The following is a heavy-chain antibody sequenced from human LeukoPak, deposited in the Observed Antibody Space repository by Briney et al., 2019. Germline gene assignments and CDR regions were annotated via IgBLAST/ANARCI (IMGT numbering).Heavy chain of an antibody. Sequence: PGGSLRLSCAASTFTFRTYAMHWVRQAPGKGLEWVTLISYDGSNKFYADSVKGRFTISRDNSKNTLYLQMNSLRAEDSAVYYCATSGYSYGPDYYYMDVWGKGTTVTVSS. CDR2: ISYDGSNK. CDR1: TFTFRTYA. V-gene: IGHV3-30-3*01. J-gene: IGHJ6*03. D-gene: IGHD5-18*01. CDR3: ATSGYSYGPDYYYMDV.